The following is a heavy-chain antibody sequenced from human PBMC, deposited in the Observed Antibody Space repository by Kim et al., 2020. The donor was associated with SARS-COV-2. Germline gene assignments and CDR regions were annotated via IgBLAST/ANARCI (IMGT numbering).Heavy chain of an antibody. CDR1: GFTFSDYY. V-gene: IGHV3-11*01. CDR3: ARVPGSSSWYPSFDY. D-gene: IGHD6-13*01. J-gene: IGHJ4*02. CDR2: ISSSGSTI. Sequence: GGSLRLSCAASGFTFSDYYMSWIRQAPGKGLEWVSYISSSGSTIYYADSVKGRFTISRDNAKNSLYLQMNSLRAEDTAVYYCARVPGSSSWYPSFDYWGQGTLVTVSS.